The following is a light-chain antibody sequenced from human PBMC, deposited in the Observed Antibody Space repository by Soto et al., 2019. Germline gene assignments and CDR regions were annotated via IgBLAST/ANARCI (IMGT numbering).Light chain of an antibody. CDR2: GAS. J-gene: IGKJ5*01. CDR3: QQYNTWPIT. Sequence: IVVTQSPATLSVSPGERVALACRVIQSVNSNFAWYRQRPGQAPRLLIYGASTRATDVPARFSASGAGTEFTRTISSLQSEDFVVDYCQQYNTWPITFGQGTRLEIK. CDR1: QSVNSN. V-gene: IGKV3-15*01.